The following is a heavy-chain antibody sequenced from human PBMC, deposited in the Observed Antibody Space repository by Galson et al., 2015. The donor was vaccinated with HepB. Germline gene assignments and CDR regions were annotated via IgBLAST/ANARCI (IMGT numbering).Heavy chain of an antibody. Sequence: SVKVSCKASGYTFTRFGINWLRQAPGQGLEWMGIINPSGGATTYAQKFQGRVTMTRDTSTSTVYMELSSLRSENTAVFYCARDPDMDSWLGFDYWGQGTLVTVSS. CDR3: ARDPDMDSWLGFDY. D-gene: IGHD3-22*01. V-gene: IGHV1-46*01. J-gene: IGHJ4*02. CDR1: GYTFTRFG. CDR2: INPSGGAT.